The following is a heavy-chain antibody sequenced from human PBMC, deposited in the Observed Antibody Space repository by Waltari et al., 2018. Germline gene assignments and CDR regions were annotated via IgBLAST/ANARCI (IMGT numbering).Heavy chain of an antibody. CDR2: IIPIFGTA. CDR3: ARVRWLVVANWFDP. Sequence: QVQLVQSGAEVKKPGSSVKVSCKASGGPFSSYAISWVRPAPGQGLEWMGGIIPIFGTANYAQKFQGRVTITADESTSTAYMELSSLRSEDTAVYYCARVRWLVVANWFDPWGQGTLVTVSS. CDR1: GGPFSSYA. D-gene: IGHD6-19*01. J-gene: IGHJ5*02. V-gene: IGHV1-69*12.